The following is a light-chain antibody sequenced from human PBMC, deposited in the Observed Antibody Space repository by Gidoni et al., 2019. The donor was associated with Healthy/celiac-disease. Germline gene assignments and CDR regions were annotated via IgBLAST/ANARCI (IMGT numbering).Light chain of an antibody. CDR1: QSVLYSYNNQNY. Sequence: DIVMTQSPDSLAVSLCERATINCKSSQSVLYSYNNQNYLAWYQQKRGQPPKLLIDWASTRESGVPDRFSGSGSGTDFTLTISSLQAEDVAVYYCQQYYSTPRTFGQGTKVEIK. V-gene: IGKV4-1*01. CDR3: QQYYSTPRT. CDR2: WAS. J-gene: IGKJ1*01.